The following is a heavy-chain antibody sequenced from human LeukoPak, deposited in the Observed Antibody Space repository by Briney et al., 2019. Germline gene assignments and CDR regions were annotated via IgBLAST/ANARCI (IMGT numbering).Heavy chain of an antibody. D-gene: IGHD3-22*01. V-gene: IGHV7-4-1*02. CDR3: ARENRAYDSSGYYYKN. J-gene: IGHJ4*02. CDR1: GYTFTSYA. Sequence: ASVKVSCKASGYTFTSYAMNWVRQAPGRGLEWMGWTNTNIGNPTYAQGFTGRFVFSLDTSVSTAYLQISSLKAEDTAVYYCARENRAYDSSGYYYKNWGQGTLVTVSS. CDR2: TNTNIGNP.